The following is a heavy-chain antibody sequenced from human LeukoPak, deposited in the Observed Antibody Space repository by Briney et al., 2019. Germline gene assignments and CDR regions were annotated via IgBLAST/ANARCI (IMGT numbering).Heavy chain of an antibody. D-gene: IGHD3-10*01. CDR2: IYYSGST. V-gene: IGHV4-39*01. CDR1: SGSISSSSYY. CDR3: ASGLLWFGELFAQFDY. Sequence: PSETLSLTCTVSSGSISSSSYYWGWIRQPPGKGLEWNGSIYYSGSTYYNPSLKSRVTISVDTSKNQSSLKLSSVTAADTAVYYCASGLLWFGELFAQFDYWGQGTLVTVSS. J-gene: IGHJ4*02.